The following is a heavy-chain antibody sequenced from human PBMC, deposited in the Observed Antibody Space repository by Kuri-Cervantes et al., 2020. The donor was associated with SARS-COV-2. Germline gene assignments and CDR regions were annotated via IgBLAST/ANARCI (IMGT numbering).Heavy chain of an antibody. D-gene: IGHD3-9*01. CDR3: ARSFEGWDV. CDR1: GFTVSSNY. CDR2: IYSGGST. V-gene: IGHV3-53*01. Sequence: GESLKISCAASGFTVSSNYMSWVRQAPGKGLEWVSVIYSGGSTYYADSVKGRFTISRDNSKNTLYLQMNSLRAEDTAVYYCARSFEGWDVWGQGTMVTVSS. J-gene: IGHJ6*02.